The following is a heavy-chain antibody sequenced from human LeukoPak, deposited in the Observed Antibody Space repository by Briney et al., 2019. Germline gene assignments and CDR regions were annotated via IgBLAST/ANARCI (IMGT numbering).Heavy chain of an antibody. CDR2: IYYSGST. Sequence: SETLSLTCTVSGGFISSSSYYWGWIRQPPGKGLEWIGSIYYSGSTYYNPSLKSRVTISVDTSKNQFSLKLSSVTAADTAVYYCARGMKSYYYDSSGYPTPQTDAFDIWGQGTMVTVSS. V-gene: IGHV4-39*07. D-gene: IGHD3-22*01. CDR3: ARGMKSYYYDSSGYPTPQTDAFDI. CDR1: GGFISSSSYY. J-gene: IGHJ3*02.